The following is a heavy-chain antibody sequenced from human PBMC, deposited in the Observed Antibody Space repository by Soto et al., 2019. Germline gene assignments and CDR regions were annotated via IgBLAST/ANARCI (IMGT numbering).Heavy chain of an antibody. V-gene: IGHV3-23*01. CDR3: AEGRPRRTSGYFFAD. D-gene: IGHD5-18*01. CDR1: GFTFSTYA. CDR2: VSASGLNT. Sequence: GGSLRLSCAASGFTFSTYAMAWVRQAPGKGLEWVSGVSASGLNTDYADPVKGRFYISRDNSKNTVSLHMNSLRAEDTALYYCAEGRPRRTSGYFFADWGQGTPVTVSS. J-gene: IGHJ4*02.